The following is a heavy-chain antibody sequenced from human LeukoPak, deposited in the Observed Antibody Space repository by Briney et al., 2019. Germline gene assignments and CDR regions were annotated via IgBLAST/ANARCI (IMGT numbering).Heavy chain of an antibody. J-gene: IGHJ4*02. V-gene: IGHV3-30-3*01. CDR3: ARDLGLYYDFWSGPSGDRTFDY. D-gene: IGHD3-3*01. CDR2: ISYDGSNK. CDR1: GFTFSSYD. Sequence: PGGSLRLSCAASGFTFSSYDMLWLPQAPGKGLEWVVVISYDGSNKYHADSVKGRFTISRDNSKNTLYLQMNSLRAEDTAVYYCARDLGLYYDFWSGPSGDRTFDYWGQGTLVTVSS.